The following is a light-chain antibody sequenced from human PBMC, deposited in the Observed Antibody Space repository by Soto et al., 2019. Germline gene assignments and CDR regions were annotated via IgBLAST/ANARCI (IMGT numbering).Light chain of an antibody. CDR3: QHYNSYSEA. CDR1: QTISSW. J-gene: IGKJ1*01. CDR2: KAS. V-gene: IGKV1-5*03. Sequence: DIQMTQSPSTLSGSQGDRVTIPCRASQTISSWLAWYQQKPGKAPKLLIYKASTLKSGVPSRFSGSGSGTEFTLTISSLQPDDFATYYCQHYNSYSEAFCQGTKVDIK.